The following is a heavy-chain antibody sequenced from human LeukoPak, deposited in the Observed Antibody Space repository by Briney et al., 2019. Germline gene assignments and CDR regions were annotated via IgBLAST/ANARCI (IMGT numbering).Heavy chain of an antibody. Sequence: GASVKVSCKASGYTFTGYYMHWVRQAPGQGLEWMGWINPNSGGTNYAQKFQGRVTMTRDTSISTAYMELSRLRSDDTAVYYCAREGKYSGYDSVWDSNWFDPWGQGTLVTVSS. CDR3: AREGKYSGYDSVWDSNWFDP. CDR2: INPNSGGT. CDR1: GYTFTGYY. J-gene: IGHJ5*02. D-gene: IGHD5-12*01. V-gene: IGHV1-2*02.